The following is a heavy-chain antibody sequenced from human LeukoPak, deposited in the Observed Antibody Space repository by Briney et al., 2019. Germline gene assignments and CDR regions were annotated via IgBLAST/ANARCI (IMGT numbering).Heavy chain of an antibody. J-gene: IGHJ6*03. CDR2: IGTAGDT. CDR1: GFNFSRSE. Sequence: PGGALRLACGASGFNFSRSEVHWVRQVRGKGVEWVSGIGTAGDTCYAGHVKGRFTISRENGKNSLYLQMNSLRADDTAVYYCAREECSGSRCYSSNPSWYFYYMDVWGKGTTVTVSS. D-gene: IGHD2-15*01. CDR3: AREECSGSRCYSSNPSWYFYYMDV. V-gene: IGHV3-13*01.